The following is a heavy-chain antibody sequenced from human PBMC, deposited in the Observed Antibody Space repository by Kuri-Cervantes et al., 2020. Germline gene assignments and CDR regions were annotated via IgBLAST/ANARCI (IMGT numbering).Heavy chain of an antibody. Sequence: GESLKISCAASGFTFDDYAMHWVRQAPGKGLEWVSSISSSSSYIYYADSVKGRFTISRDNAKNSLYLQMNSLRAEDTAVYYCAIIWFGDDFDYWGQGTLVTVSS. CDR1: GFTFDDYA. J-gene: IGHJ4*02. D-gene: IGHD3-10*01. CDR3: AIIWFGDDFDY. V-gene: IGHV3-21*01. CDR2: ISSSSSYI.